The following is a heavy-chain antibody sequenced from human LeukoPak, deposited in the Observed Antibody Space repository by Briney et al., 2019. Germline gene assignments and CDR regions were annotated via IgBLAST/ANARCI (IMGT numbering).Heavy chain of an antibody. CDR3: ARELLGNWFDP. V-gene: IGHV4-59*01. J-gene: IGHJ5*02. CDR2: IYYSGST. D-gene: IGHD2-15*01. Sequence: PSETLSLTCTVSGGSISSYYWSWIRQPPGKGLEWIGYIYYSGSTNYNPSLKSRVTISVDTSKNQFSLKLSSVTAADTAVYYCARELLGNWFDPWGQGTLVTVSS. CDR1: GGSISSYY.